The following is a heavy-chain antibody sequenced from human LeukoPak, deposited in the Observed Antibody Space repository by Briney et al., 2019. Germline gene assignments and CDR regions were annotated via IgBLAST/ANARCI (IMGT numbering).Heavy chain of an antibody. CDR3: ARVTRSGWNPFDY. D-gene: IGHD6-19*01. V-gene: IGHV1-8*02. CDR1: GYTFTSYG. Sequence: ASVKVSCKASGYTFTSYGISWVRQAPGQGLEWMGWMNPNSGNTGYAQKFQGRVTMTRNTSISTAYMELSSLRSEDTAVYYCARVTRSGWNPFDYWGQGTLVTVSS. J-gene: IGHJ4*02. CDR2: MNPNSGNT.